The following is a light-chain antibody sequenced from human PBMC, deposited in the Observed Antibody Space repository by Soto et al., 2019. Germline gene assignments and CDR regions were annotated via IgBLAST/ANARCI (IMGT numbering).Light chain of an antibody. CDR2: EVT. Sequence: QSALTQPPSASGSPGQSVTISCTGTSSDVGNYNIVSWLQQHPGKAPKLIIYEVTKRPSGVPARFSGSKSGNTASLTVSGLQAEDEADYHCTSYTGSSWVFGGGTKLTVL. V-gene: IGLV2-8*01. CDR1: SSDVGNYNI. CDR3: TSYTGSSWV. J-gene: IGLJ3*02.